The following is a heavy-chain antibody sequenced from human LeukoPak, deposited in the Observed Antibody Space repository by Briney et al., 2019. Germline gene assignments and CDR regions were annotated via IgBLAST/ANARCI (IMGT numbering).Heavy chain of an antibody. CDR3: ARRAQRSSSWYFNWFDP. CDR2: INHSGST. J-gene: IGHJ5*02. V-gene: IGHV4-34*01. Sequence: PSETLSLTCAVYGGSFSGYYWSWIRQPPGKGLEWVGEINHSGSTNYNPSLKSRVTISVDTSKNQFSLKLSSVTAADTAVYYCARRAQRSSSWYFNWFDPWGQGTLVTVSS. D-gene: IGHD6-13*01. CDR1: GGSFSGYY.